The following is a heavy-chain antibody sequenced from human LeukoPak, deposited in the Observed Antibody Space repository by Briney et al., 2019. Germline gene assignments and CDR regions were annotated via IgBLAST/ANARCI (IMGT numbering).Heavy chain of an antibody. CDR2: IGAGGTST. CDR1: GFTFSTYA. CDR3: AKDGQYYYDSSGYYVDY. D-gene: IGHD3-22*01. V-gene: IGHV3-23*01. Sequence: GGSLRLSCAASGFTFSTYAMSWVRQGPGKGLEWVSSIGAGGTSTYYVDSVKGRFTISRDNSKNTLYLRMISLTAEDTAVYYCAKDGQYYYDSSGYYVDYWGQGTLVTVSS. J-gene: IGHJ4*02.